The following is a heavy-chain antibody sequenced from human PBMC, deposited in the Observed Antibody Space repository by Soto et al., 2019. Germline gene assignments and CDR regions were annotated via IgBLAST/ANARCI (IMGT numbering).Heavy chain of an antibody. V-gene: IGHV1-69*06. J-gene: IGHJ3*02. CDR3: ARTRATYYYDSSGYWTDAFDI. D-gene: IGHD3-22*01. CDR1: GGTFSSYA. CDR2: IIPIFGTA. Sequence: SVKVSCKASGGTFSSYAISWVRQAPGQGLEWMGGIIPIFGTADYAQKFQGRVTITADKSTSTAYMELSSLRSEDTAVYYCARTRATYYYDSSGYWTDAFDIWGQGTMVTVSS.